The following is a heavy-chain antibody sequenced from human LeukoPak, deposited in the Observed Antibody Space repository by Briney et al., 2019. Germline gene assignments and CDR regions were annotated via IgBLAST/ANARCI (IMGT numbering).Heavy chain of an antibody. V-gene: IGHV1-8*01. J-gene: IGHJ5*02. D-gene: IGHD3-9*01. Sequence: GASVKVSCKASGYTFTSYDINWVRQATGQGLEWMGWMNPNSGNTGYAQKFQGRVTMTRNTSISTAYMELSSLRSEDTAVYYCARVGEFDILTGYYLNWFDPWGQGTLVTVSS. CDR3: ARVGEFDILTGYYLNWFDP. CDR2: MNPNSGNT. CDR1: GYTFTSYD.